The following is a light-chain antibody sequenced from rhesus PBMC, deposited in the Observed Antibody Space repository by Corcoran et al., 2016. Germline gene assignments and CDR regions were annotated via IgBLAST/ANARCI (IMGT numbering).Light chain of an antibody. CDR3: QQESHWPLT. Sequence: IVMTQSPATLSLSPGERATLSCRASQSVSNNLAWYLQIPGQAPRLLIYDASNRATGIPDRFRGSGSRTVFTLTISSMGPEDFGVYYCQQESHWPLTFGGGTKVDFK. V-gene: IGKV3-35*01. CDR1: QSVSNN. CDR2: DAS. J-gene: IGKJ4*01.